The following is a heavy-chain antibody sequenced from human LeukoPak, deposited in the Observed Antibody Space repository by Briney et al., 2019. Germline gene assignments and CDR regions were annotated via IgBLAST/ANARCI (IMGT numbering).Heavy chain of an antibody. Sequence: PGGSLRLSCAASGFTFSSYGMHWVRQAPGKGLEWVAVIWYDGSNKYYADSVKGRFTISRDNSKNTLYLQMNSLRAEDTAVYYCARGPSSSFPDYWGQGTLVTVSS. D-gene: IGHD6-13*01. CDR1: GFTFSSYG. J-gene: IGHJ4*02. CDR3: ARGPSSSFPDY. V-gene: IGHV3-33*01. CDR2: IWYDGSNK.